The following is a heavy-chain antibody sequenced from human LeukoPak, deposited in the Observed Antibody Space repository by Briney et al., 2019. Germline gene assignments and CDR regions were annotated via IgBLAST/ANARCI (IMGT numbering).Heavy chain of an antibody. V-gene: IGHV1-69*05. Sequence: ASVKVSCKASGGTFSSYAISWVRQAPGQGLEWMGRIIPIFGTANYAQKFQGRVTITTDEPTSTAYMELSSLRSEDTAVYYCARANDDDSSGYHTSWFDPWGQGTLVTVSS. CDR1: GGTFSSYA. CDR3: ARANDDDSSGYHTSWFDP. D-gene: IGHD3-22*01. J-gene: IGHJ5*02. CDR2: IIPIFGTA.